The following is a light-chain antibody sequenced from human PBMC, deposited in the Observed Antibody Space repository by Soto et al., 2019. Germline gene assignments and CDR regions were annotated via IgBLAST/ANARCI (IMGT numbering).Light chain of an antibody. Sequence: QSALTQPASVSGSPGQSITISCTGTSSDVGAYNFVSWHQQHPGKAPKLMIYNVYDRPSGISYRFSGSKSGNTASLTISGLQGEDEADYYCSAYTVSRTYAFGSGTKVTVL. CDR3: SAYTVSRTYA. CDR1: SSDVGAYNF. J-gene: IGLJ1*01. V-gene: IGLV2-14*03. CDR2: NVY.